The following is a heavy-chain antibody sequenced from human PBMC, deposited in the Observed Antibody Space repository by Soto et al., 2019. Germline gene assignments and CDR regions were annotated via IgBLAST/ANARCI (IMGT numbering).Heavy chain of an antibody. J-gene: IGHJ3*02. D-gene: IGHD3-22*01. V-gene: IGHV3-7*05. CDR1: GFTFSSYW. Sequence: GGSVRLSCAASGFTFSSYWMSWVRQAPGKGLEWVANIKQDGSEKYYVDSVKGRFTISRDNAKNSLYLQMNSLRAEDTAVYYCARARRYYYDSSGPYAFDIWGQGTMVTVSS. CDR3: ARARRYYYDSSGPYAFDI. CDR2: IKQDGSEK.